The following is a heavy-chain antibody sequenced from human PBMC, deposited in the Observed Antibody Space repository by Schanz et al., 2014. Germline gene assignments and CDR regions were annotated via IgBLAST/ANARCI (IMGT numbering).Heavy chain of an antibody. CDR3: ATDYSGGGCHI. CDR2: IDADGNST. J-gene: IGHJ3*02. D-gene: IGHD6-19*01. V-gene: IGHV3-74*01. CDR1: GFTFSNYW. Sequence: EVQLVESGGGFVQPGGSLRLSCAASGFTFSNYWIHWVRQAPGKGLVWVSRIDADGNSTSYADSVKGRFTISRDNSKNTVYLQMNSLRAEDTALYFCATDYSGGGCHIWGQGTMVTVSS.